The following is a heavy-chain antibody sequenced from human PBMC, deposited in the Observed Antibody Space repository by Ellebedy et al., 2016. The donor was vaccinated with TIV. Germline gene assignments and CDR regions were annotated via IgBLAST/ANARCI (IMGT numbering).Heavy chain of an antibody. CDR1: GFSFRSYW. CDR2: INQDGSEK. V-gene: IGHV3-7*01. CDR3: ATDGSYGDYRSPTHAFEM. D-gene: IGHD4-17*01. Sequence: GESLKISCAASGFSFRSYWMSWVRQAPGKGLERVGNINQDGSEKYYVDSVKGRFTISRDNAKNSLFLQMNSLRAEDTAVYYCATDGSYGDYRSPTHAFEMWGQGTLVTVSS. J-gene: IGHJ3*02.